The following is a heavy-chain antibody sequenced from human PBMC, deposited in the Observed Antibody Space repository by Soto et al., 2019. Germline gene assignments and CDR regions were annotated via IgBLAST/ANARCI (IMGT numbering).Heavy chain of an antibody. Sequence: QVQLQQWGAGLLKPSETLSLTCTVYGGSFSGYYWSWIRQPPGKGLEWIGEINHSGSPNYNPSLKSRVPISVDTSKNQFSLKLSSVTAADPAVYYCARGWGRIFDYWGQGTLVTVSS. CDR2: INHSGSP. CDR3: ARGWGRIFDY. V-gene: IGHV4-34*01. J-gene: IGHJ4*02. CDR1: GGSFSGYY. D-gene: IGHD7-27*01.